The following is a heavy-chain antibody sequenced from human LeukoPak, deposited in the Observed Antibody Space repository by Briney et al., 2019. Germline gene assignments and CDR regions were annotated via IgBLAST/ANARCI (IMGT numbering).Heavy chain of an antibody. V-gene: IGHV1-69*01. CDR1: GGTFSSYA. D-gene: IGHD2-2*02. J-gene: IGHJ6*02. Sequence: GSSVKVSCKASGGTFSSYAISWVRQAPGQGLEWMGGIIPIFGTANYAQKFQGRVTITADESTSTAYMGLSSLRSEDTAVYYCARDQDIVVVPAAITTSYYYYGMDVWGQGTTVTVSS. CDR2: IIPIFGTA. CDR3: ARDQDIVVVPAAITTSYYYYGMDV.